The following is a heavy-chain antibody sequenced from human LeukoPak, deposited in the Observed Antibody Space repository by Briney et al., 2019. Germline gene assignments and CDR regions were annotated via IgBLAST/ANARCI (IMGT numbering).Heavy chain of an antibody. CDR2: INPNSGGT. Sequence: GASVKVSCKASGYTFTGHYMHWVRQAPGQGLEWMGWINPNSGGTNYAQKLQGRVTMTTDTSTSTAYMELRSLRSDDTAVYYCARDVRLGLEMATGAVDYWGQGTLVTVSS. CDR1: GYTFTGHY. V-gene: IGHV1-2*02. D-gene: IGHD5-24*01. J-gene: IGHJ4*02. CDR3: ARDVRLGLEMATGAVDY.